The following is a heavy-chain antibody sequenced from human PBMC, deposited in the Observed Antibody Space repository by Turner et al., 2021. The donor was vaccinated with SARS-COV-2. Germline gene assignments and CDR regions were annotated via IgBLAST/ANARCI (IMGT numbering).Heavy chain of an antibody. V-gene: IGHV3-21*02. J-gene: IGHJ3*02. D-gene: IGHD3-22*01. CDR3: ARWHYFDSSGYYTQAFDI. Sequence: EVQLVESGGGLVKPGGSLRIPCPASVLTFSSYSMNWVRQAPGKGLKWVSSISSSSSYIYYADSVKGRFTISRDNAKNSLYLQMNSLRAEDTAVYYCARWHYFDSSGYYTQAFDIWGQGTMVTVSS. CDR1: VLTFSSYS. CDR2: ISSSSSYI.